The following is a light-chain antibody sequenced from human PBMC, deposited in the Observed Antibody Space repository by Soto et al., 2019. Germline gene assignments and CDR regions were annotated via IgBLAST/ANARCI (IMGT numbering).Light chain of an antibody. Sequence: DNQMTQSPSTLSAPVGHRVTITCXASQSISSWLAWYQQKPGKAPKLLIYKASSLESGVPSRFSGSGSGTEFTLTISSLQPDDFATYYCQQYNSYSWTFGQGTKVDI. CDR3: QQYNSYSWT. CDR1: QSISSW. V-gene: IGKV1-5*03. CDR2: KAS. J-gene: IGKJ1*01.